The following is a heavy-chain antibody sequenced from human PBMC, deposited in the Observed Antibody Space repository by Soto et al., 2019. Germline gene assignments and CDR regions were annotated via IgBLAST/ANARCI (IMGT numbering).Heavy chain of an antibody. CDR1: GFTFSGFP. CDR2: ISDDGSNG. CDR3: ARDPANGWIDP. D-gene: IGHD2-8*01. J-gene: IGHJ5*02. Sequence: QVQLVESGGGVVQPGRSLRLSCAASGFTFSGFPLHWVRQAPGKGLEWVSLISDDGSNGYYADSVKGRFTISRDNSKNTLYLQMNSLRAEDTAVYYCARDPANGWIDPWGQGTLVTVSS. V-gene: IGHV3-30-3*01.